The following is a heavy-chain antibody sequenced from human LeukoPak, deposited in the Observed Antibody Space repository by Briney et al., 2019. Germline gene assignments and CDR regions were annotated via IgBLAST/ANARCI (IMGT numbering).Heavy chain of an antibody. Sequence: SVKVSCKASGGTFRTYGVSWVRQAHGQGLEWMGGIIPIFGGTSYAQKFQDRVTITADESTTVAYMDLSSLRFEDTAVYYCARVITIGQPPYYYYMDVWGKGTTVTVSS. V-gene: IGHV1-69*13. CDR3: ARVITIGQPPYYYYMDV. D-gene: IGHD3-10*01. J-gene: IGHJ6*03. CDR1: GGTFRTYG. CDR2: IIPIFGGT.